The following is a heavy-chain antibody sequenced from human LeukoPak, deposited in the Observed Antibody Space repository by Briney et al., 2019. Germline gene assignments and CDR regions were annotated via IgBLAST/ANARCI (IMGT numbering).Heavy chain of an antibody. CDR1: GFTFSSYG. CDR2: IWYDGSKK. CDR3: AKAKRPYYYDSSGPPSP. V-gene: IGHV3-33*06. Sequence: GGSLRLSCAASGFTFSSYGMHWVRQAPGKGLRWVAVIWYDGSKKYYGDSVKGRFTISRDNSKNTLYLQMNSLRAEDTAVHYCAKAKRPYYYDSSGPPSPWGQGTLVTVSS. D-gene: IGHD3-22*01. J-gene: IGHJ5*02.